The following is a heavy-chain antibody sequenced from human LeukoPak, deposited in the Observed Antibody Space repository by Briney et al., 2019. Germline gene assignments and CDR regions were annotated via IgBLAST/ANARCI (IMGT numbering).Heavy chain of an antibody. V-gene: IGHV1-18*01. CDR2: ISAYNGNT. D-gene: IGHD2-15*01. CDR1: GYTFTSYG. CDR3: ARDAGRYCSGGSCYIGGSWFDP. J-gene: IGHJ5*02. Sequence: ASVKVSCKASGYTFTSYGISWVRQAPGQGLEWMGWISAYNGNTNYAQKLQGRVTMTTDTSTSTAYMELRSLRSDDTAVYYCARDAGRYCSGGSCYIGGSWFDPWGQGTLVTVSS.